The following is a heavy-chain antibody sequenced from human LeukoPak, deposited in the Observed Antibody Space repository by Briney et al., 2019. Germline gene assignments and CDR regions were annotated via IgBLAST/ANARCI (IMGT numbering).Heavy chain of an antibody. CDR2: ISSSSYI. V-gene: IGHV3-21*01. Sequence: GGSLRLSCAASGFTFSSYSMNWVRQAPGKGLEWVSSISSSSYIYYTDSVKGRFTISRDNAKNSLYLQMNSLRAEDTAVYYCARGLLWFGELLNYYYYMDVWGKGTTVTISS. CDR1: GFTFSSYS. D-gene: IGHD3-10*01. J-gene: IGHJ6*03. CDR3: ARGLLWFGELLNYYYYMDV.